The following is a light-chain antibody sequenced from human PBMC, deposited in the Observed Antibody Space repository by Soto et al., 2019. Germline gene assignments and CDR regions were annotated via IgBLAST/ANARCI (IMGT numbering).Light chain of an antibody. J-gene: IGKJ3*01. V-gene: IGKV1-27*01. Sequence: DIQMTQSPTSLSASVGDRVTITCRASQGIRNYVAWYQQIPGKAPKLLIYAASTLQSGVPSRFSGSGSGTDFTLTINVLQPEDVATYSCQKYSGVPVFGPGTKVEIK. CDR3: QKYSGVPV. CDR1: QGIRNY. CDR2: AAS.